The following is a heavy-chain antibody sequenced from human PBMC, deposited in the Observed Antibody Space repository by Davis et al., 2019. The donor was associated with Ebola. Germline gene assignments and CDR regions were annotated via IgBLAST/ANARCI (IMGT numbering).Heavy chain of an antibody. J-gene: IGHJ6*02. CDR2: ISSSSSTI. Sequence: PGGSLRLSCAASGFTFSSYGMHWVRQAPGKGLEWVSYISSSSSTIYYADSVKGRFTISRDNAKNSLYLQMNSLRDEDTAVYYCAAVGRTRDGDYVYYYGMDVWGQGTTVTVSS. CDR1: GFTFSSYG. D-gene: IGHD4-17*01. V-gene: IGHV3-48*02. CDR3: AAVGRTRDGDYVYYYGMDV.